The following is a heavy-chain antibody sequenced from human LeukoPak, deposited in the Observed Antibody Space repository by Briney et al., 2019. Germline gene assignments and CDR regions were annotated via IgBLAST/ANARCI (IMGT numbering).Heavy chain of an antibody. Sequence: SVKVSCKVSGYTLTELSMHWVRQAPGKGLEWMGGFDPEDGETIYAQKFQGRVTMTEDTSTYTAYMELSSLRSEDTAVYYCARDRIDYYDSRRYPPDYWGQGTLVTVSS. J-gene: IGHJ4*02. V-gene: IGHV1-24*01. CDR1: GYTLTELS. CDR3: ARDRIDYYDSRRYPPDY. D-gene: IGHD3-22*01. CDR2: FDPEDGET.